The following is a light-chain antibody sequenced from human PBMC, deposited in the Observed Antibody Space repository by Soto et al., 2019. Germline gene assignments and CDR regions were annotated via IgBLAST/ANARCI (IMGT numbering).Light chain of an antibody. J-gene: IGLJ3*02. V-gene: IGLV2-11*01. CDR2: DVS. Sequence: QSALTQPRSVSGSPGQSVTISCTGTSSDVGGYNYVSWYQQHPGEAPKLMIYDVSKRPSGVPDRFSGSKSGNTASLTISGLQAEDEADYYCCSYAGSYTPSWVFGGGTKLTVL. CDR3: CSYAGSYTPSWV. CDR1: SSDVGGYNY.